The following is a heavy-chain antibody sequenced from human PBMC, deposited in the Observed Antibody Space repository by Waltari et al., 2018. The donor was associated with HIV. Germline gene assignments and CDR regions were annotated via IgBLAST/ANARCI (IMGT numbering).Heavy chain of an antibody. V-gene: IGHV1-46*01. CDR2: INPSGGGT. CDR3: ARPYGSGSYYKGGYFDY. CDR1: GYTFTSYY. J-gene: IGHJ4*02. D-gene: IGHD3-10*01. Sequence: QVQLVQSGAEVKKSGASVKVSCKASGYTFTSYYLHWVRQAPGQGLEWMGIINPSGGGTSYAQKFQGRVTMTRDTSTSTVYMELSSLRSEDTAVYYCARPYGSGSYYKGGYFDYWGQGTLVTVSS.